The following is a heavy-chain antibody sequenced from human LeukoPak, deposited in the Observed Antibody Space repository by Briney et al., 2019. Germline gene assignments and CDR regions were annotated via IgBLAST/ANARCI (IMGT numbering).Heavy chain of an antibody. Sequence: PGGSLRRSCSASGFTFIKARKSWGRKAPGKGVEWVGRIKSKTDGGTTDYAAPVKGRFTISRDDSKNTLSLQMNSLKTEDTGVYYCTTEGGRAVDYWGQGTLVTVSS. D-gene: IGHD3-16*01. CDR3: TTEGGRAVDY. CDR2: IKSKTDGGTT. V-gene: IGHV3-15*01. J-gene: IGHJ4*02. CDR1: GFTFIKAR.